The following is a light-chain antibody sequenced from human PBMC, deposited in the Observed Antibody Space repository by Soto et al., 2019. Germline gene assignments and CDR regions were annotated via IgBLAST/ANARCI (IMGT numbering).Light chain of an antibody. V-gene: IGLV2-8*01. CDR1: SSDVGHYNY. J-gene: IGLJ2*01. CDR2: EVS. CDR3: SSYAGSNNLV. Sequence: QSVLTQPPSASGSPGHSVTISCTGTSSDVGHYNYVSWYQQHPGKAPKLMIYEVSKRPSGVPERFSGSKSGNTASLTVSGLQAEDEADYYCSSYAGSNNLVFGGGTKLTVL.